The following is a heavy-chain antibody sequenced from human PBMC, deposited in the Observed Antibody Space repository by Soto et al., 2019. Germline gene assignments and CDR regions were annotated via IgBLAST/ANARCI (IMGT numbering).Heavy chain of an antibody. CDR1: GYSFSNYW. J-gene: IGHJ6*02. Sequence: PXDSLTISWKTSGYSFSNYWIGLVRQMLGKGLEWVGVMYPGDSQTRYSPSFQGQVTISVDKSISTAYLHWSSLKASDTAMYYCARADTAMGYYGMDVWGQGTTVTVSS. CDR3: ARADTAMGYYGMDV. V-gene: IGHV5-51*01. D-gene: IGHD2-2*01. CDR2: MYPGDSQT.